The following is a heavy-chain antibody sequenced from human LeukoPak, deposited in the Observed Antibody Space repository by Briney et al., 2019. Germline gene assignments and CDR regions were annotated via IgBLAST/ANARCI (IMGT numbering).Heavy chain of an antibody. CDR3: ATGHSYGYDY. CDR2: VKGDGRTT. D-gene: IGHD5-18*01. V-gene: IGHV3-74*01. CDR1: GLTFSDFW. Sequence: GGSLRLSCAASGLTFSDFWMHWVRQPPGKGLVWVALVKGDGRTTIYADSVKGRFTISRDNAKTTLYLQMNSLRADDSGVYYCATGHSYGYDYWGQGVLVTVSS. J-gene: IGHJ4*02.